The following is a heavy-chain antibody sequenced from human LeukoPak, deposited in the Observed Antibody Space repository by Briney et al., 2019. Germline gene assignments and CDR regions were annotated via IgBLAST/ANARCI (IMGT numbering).Heavy chain of an antibody. CDR3: ARHLSSVSTNDY. Sequence: SETLSLTCTVSGGFISRNSFYWGWIRQPPGKGLEWIGSFYYTGRTYYNPSLKSRVTISVDTSKNQFSLKVTSVTAADTAVYYCARHLSSVSTNDYWGQGTLVSVSS. J-gene: IGHJ4*02. CDR2: FYYTGRT. V-gene: IGHV4-39*01. CDR1: GGFISRNSFY. D-gene: IGHD5/OR15-5a*01.